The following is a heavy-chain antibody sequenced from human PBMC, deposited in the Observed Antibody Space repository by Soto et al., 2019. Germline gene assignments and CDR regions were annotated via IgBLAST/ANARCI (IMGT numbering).Heavy chain of an antibody. CDR2: MSYDGTNT. CDR1: GFMFSAYA. V-gene: IGHV3-30-3*01. Sequence: GGSLRLSCTASGFMFSAYAMLWVRQAPGKGLEWVAAMSYDGTNTYYADSVKGRFTISRDNSKNTLFLQMSSLTADDSAVYYCARDPSPYTSGWYGIDFWGLGTLVTVSS. J-gene: IGHJ4*01. D-gene: IGHD6-19*01. CDR3: ARDPSPYTSGWYGIDF.